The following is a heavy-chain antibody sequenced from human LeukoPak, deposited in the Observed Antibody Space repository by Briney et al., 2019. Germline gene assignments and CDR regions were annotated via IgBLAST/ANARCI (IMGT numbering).Heavy chain of an antibody. CDR3: AKRYCSTASCYWVAFDM. Sequence: PGGSLRLSCEASGFTFSTYWMSWVRQAPGKGPECVANIKPDGSDKYYVDSMKGRFTISRDNAKNSLYLQMNNLRAEDTAVYYCAKRYCSTASCYWVAFDMWGQGTMFTVSS. J-gene: IGHJ3*02. CDR2: IKPDGSDK. V-gene: IGHV3-7*01. CDR1: GFTFSTYW. D-gene: IGHD2-2*01.